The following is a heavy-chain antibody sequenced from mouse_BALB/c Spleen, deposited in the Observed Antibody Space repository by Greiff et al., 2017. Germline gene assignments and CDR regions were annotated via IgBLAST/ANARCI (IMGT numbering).Heavy chain of an antibody. D-gene: IGHD2-3*01. J-gene: IGHJ3*01. V-gene: IGHV14-3*02. CDR2: IDPANGNT. CDR3: ARGGGYYEFAY. Sequence: EVKLVESGAELVKPGASVKLSCTASGFNIKDTYMHWVKQRPEQGLEWIGRIDPANGNTKYDPKFQGKATITADTSSNTAYLQLSSLTSEDTAVYYCARGGGYYEFAYWGQGTLVTVSA. CDR1: GFNIKDTY.